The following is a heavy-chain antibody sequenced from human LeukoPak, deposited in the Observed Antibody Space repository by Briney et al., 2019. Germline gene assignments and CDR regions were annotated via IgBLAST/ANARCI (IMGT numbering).Heavy chain of an antibody. D-gene: IGHD3-22*01. CDR3: AKLGFDSSGSTRLVDY. V-gene: IGHV3-30*18. J-gene: IGHJ4*02. Sequence: PGGSLRLSCAASGFFFGSYAMHWVRQAPGKGLQWVAFISYDGGKKYYADSVKGRFTISRDNSMNTLDLQMNSLRPEDTAVYYCAKLGFDSSGSTRLVDYWGQGTLVTVSS. CDR2: ISYDGGKK. CDR1: GFFFGSYA.